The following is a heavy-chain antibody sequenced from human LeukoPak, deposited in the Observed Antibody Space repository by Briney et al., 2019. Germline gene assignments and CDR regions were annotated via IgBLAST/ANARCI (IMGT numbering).Heavy chain of an antibody. V-gene: IGHV4-59*01. CDR1: GGSISSYY. CDR2: IYYSGRT. J-gene: IGHJ6*02. CDR3: ARESGSYYGMDV. D-gene: IGHD1-26*01. Sequence: SETLSLTCTVSGGSISSYYWSWIRQPPGKGLEWIGYIYYSGRTNFNPSLKTRVTISVDTSKNQFSLKLSSVTAADTAVYYCARESGSYYGMDVWGQGTTVTVSS.